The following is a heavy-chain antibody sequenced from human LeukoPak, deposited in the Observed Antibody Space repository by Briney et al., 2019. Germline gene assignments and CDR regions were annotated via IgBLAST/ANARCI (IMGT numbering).Heavy chain of an antibody. J-gene: IGHJ4*02. CDR1: GFTVSSNY. Sequence: GGSLRLSCAASGFTVSSNYMSWVRQAPGKGLEWVSVVYSGGSTYYADSVKGRFTISRDNSKNTLYLQMNSLRAEDTAVYYCAVGGATLHTFDYWGQGTLVTVSS. CDR2: VYSGGST. D-gene: IGHD1-26*01. V-gene: IGHV3-66*02. CDR3: AVGGATLHTFDY.